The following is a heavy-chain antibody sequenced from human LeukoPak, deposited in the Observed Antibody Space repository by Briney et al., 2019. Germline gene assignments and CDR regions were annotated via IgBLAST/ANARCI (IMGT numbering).Heavy chain of an antibody. J-gene: IGHJ4*02. D-gene: IGHD3-3*01. Sequence: SETLSLTCTVSGGSISSNNYFWGWIRQPPGKGLEWIGSIYDSGSAYYNPSLKSRVTISVDTSKNQFSLKLNSVTAADTAMYYCQSRFLEWLLDYWGQGTLVTVSS. CDR2: IYDSGSA. V-gene: IGHV4-39*01. CDR3: QSRFLEWLLDY. CDR1: GGSISSNNYF.